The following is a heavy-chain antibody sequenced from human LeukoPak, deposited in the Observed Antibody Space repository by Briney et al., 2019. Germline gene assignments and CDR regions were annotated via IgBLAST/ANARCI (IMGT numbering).Heavy chain of an antibody. CDR3: ARTQSLTTEDWFDP. CDR2: INHSGST. CDR1: GGSFSGYY. V-gene: IGHV4-34*01. J-gene: IGHJ5*02. Sequence: PSETLSLTCAVYGGSFSGYYWSWIRQPPGKGLEWIGEINHSGSTNYNPSLKSRVTISVDTSKNQFSLKLSSVTAADTAVYYCARTQSLTTEDWFDPWGQGTLVTVSS. D-gene: IGHD4-17*01.